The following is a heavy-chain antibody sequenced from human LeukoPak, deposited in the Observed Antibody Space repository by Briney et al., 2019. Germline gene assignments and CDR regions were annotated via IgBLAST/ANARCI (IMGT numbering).Heavy chain of an antibody. D-gene: IGHD2-8*02. Sequence: GRSLRLSCAASGFSFSDYYMSWIRQAPGKGLEWVSYISSSGSSKYYADSVKGRSTIYRDNAKNSLYLQMNSLRAEDTAVYYCARVLTGSWDWFDPWGQGTLVTVSS. CDR1: GFSFSDYY. V-gene: IGHV3-11*04. CDR3: ARVLTGSWDWFDP. J-gene: IGHJ5*02. CDR2: ISSSGSSK.